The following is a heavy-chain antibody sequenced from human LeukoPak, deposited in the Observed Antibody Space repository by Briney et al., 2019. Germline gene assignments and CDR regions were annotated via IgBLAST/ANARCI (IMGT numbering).Heavy chain of an antibody. CDR3: AKSTYYYDSSGYYYVGDAFDI. CDR2: ISGGGGST. D-gene: IGHD3-22*01. CDR1: GFTFTSYS. V-gene: IGHV3-23*01. J-gene: IGHJ3*02. Sequence: GSLRLSCAASGFTFTSYSMNWVRQAPGKGLEWVSTISGGGGSTYYADSVKGRFTISRDNSKNTLYLQVNSLRAEDTAVYYCAKSTYYYDSSGYYYVGDAFDIWGQGTMVTVSS.